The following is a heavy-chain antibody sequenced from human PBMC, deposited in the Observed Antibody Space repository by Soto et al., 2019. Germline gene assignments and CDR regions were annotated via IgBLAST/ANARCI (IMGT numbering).Heavy chain of an antibody. V-gene: IGHV4-4*02. CDR1: GGSISSSNW. D-gene: IGHD6-6*01. CDR3: ARDTSSSYRYYHYYGMDV. Sequence: PSETLSLTCAVSGGSISSSNWWSWVRQPPGKGLEWIGEIYHSGSTNYNPSLKSRVTISVDKSKNQFSLKLSSVTAADTAVYYCARDTSSSYRYYHYYGMDVWGQGTTVTVSS. CDR2: IYHSGST. J-gene: IGHJ6*02.